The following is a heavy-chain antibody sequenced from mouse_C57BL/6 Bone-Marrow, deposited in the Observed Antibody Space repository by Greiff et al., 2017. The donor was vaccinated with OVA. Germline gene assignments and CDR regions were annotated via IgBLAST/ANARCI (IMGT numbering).Heavy chain of an antibody. J-gene: IGHJ2*01. CDR2: IHPNSGST. CDR1: GYTFTSYW. V-gene: IGHV1-64*01. CDR3: ARGYDYEGVYCDY. Sequence: QVQLQQPGAELVKPGASVKLSCKASGYTFTSYWMHWVKQRPGQGLEWIGMIHPNSGSTNYNEKFKSKATLTVDKSSSTAYMQLSSLTSEDSAVYYCARGYDYEGVYCDYWGQGTTLTVSS. D-gene: IGHD2-4*01.